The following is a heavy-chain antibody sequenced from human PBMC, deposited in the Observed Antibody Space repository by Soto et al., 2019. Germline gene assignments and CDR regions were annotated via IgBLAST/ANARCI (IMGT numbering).Heavy chain of an antibody. V-gene: IGHV1-2*02. D-gene: IGHD3-10*01. CDR3: ARRSVYGSGIRYYYYGMDV. CDR1: GYTFTGYC. J-gene: IGHJ6*02. Sequence: ASVKVSCKASGYTFTGYCMHWVRQAPGQGLEWMGWINPNSGGTNYAQKFQGRVTMTRDTSISTAYMELSRLRSDDTAVYYCARRSVYGSGIRYYYYGMDVWGQGTTVTVSS. CDR2: INPNSGGT.